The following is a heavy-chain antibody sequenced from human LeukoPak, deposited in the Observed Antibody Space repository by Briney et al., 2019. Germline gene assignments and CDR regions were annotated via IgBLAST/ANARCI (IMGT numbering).Heavy chain of an antibody. Sequence: ASVKVSCKASGGTFSSYAISWVRQAPGQGLEWMGGIIPIFGTANYAQKFQGRVTMTRDTSTSTVYMELSSLRSEDTAVYYCARELPQHYYDSSGYYQGNPPDAFDIWGQGTMVTVSS. J-gene: IGHJ3*02. CDR3: ARELPQHYYDSSGYYQGNPPDAFDI. CDR2: IIPIFGTA. V-gene: IGHV1-69*05. D-gene: IGHD3-22*01. CDR1: GGTFSSYA.